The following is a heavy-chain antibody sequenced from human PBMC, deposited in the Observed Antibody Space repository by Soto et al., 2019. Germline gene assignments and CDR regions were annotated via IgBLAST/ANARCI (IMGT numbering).Heavy chain of an antibody. V-gene: IGHV3-53*01. CDR3: ARDIVIYDILTGYYYYYGMDV. D-gene: IGHD3-9*01. CDR2: IYSGGST. J-gene: IGHJ6*02. Sequence: PGGSLRLSCAASGFTVSSNYMSWVRQAPGKGLEWVSVIYSGGSTYYADSVKGRFTISRDNSKNTLYLQMNSLRAEDTAVYYCARDIVIYDILTGYYYYYGMDVWGQGTTVTVSS. CDR1: GFTVSSNY.